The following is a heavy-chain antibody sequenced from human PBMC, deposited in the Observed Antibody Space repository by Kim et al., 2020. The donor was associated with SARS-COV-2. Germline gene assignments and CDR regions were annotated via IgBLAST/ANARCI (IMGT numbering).Heavy chain of an antibody. J-gene: IGHJ6*02. CDR2: INHSGST. Sequence: SETLSLTCAVYGGSFSGYYWSWIRQPPGKGLEWIGEINHSGSTNYNPSLKSRVTISVDTSKNQFSLKLSSVTAADTAVYYCARGAYCGSYCYYYYGMDVWGQGTTVTVSS. V-gene: IGHV4-34*01. CDR1: GGSFSGYY. D-gene: IGHD1-26*01. CDR3: ARGAYCGSYCYYYYGMDV.